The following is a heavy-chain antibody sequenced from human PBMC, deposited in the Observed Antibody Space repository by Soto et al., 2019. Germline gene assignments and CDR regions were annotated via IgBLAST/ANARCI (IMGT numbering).Heavy chain of an antibody. D-gene: IGHD6-19*01. CDR3: ARLGSGWSADY. V-gene: IGHV3-33*01. CDR2: IWNDGRDK. J-gene: IGHJ4*02. Sequence: GGSLRRSCKASGFTFSGYGMHWVRQAPGKGLEWVALIWNDGRDKYYVDSVKGRFTISRDNSKKTLFLQMNSLRAEDTAVYYCARLGSGWSADYWGQGTLVTVSS. CDR1: GFTFSGYG.